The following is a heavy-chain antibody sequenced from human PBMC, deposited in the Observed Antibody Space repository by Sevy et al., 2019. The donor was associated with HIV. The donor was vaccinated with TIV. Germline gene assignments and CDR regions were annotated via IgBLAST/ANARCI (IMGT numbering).Heavy chain of an antibody. CDR3: ARGDCSGGRCYSLAY. V-gene: IGHV1-18*01. Sequence: ASVKVSCKASGYTFSSYRITWVRQAPGQGPEWIGWISALNGDTNYAQKLQGRVTMTADTSTSTVYMDLRSLRSDETAVYYCARGDCSGGRCYSLAYWGQGTLVTVSS. J-gene: IGHJ4*02. D-gene: IGHD2-15*01. CDR2: ISALNGDT. CDR1: GYTFSSYR.